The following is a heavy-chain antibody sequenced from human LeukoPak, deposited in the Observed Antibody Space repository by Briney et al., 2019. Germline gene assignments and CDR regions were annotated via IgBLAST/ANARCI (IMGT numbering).Heavy chain of an antibody. J-gene: IGHJ5*02. CDR1: GGTFSRYA. CDR2: IIPIFGTA. D-gene: IGHD1-26*01. Sequence: HVASVKVSCKPSGGTFSRYAISWVRQAPGQGLEWMGGIIPIFGTANYAQKFQGRVTITADESTSTAYMELSSLRSEDTAVYYFANSVVGATTNNLFDPWGQGTLVTVSS. V-gene: IGHV1-69*13. CDR3: ANSVVGATTNNLFDP.